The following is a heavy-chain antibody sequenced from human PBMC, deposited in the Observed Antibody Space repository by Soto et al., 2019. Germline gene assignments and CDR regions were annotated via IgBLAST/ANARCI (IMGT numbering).Heavy chain of an antibody. J-gene: IGHJ4*02. Sequence: SETLSLTCAVSGGSISSLGYYWSWIRQDPGKGLEWIGHIFHSGNMDYNPSLQSRVTMSVDTSKNQFSLKLSSVTAADTAVYYCARVAVVTPNFDYWGQGTLVTVSS. CDR2: IFHSGNM. V-gene: IGHV4-31*11. D-gene: IGHD3-22*01. CDR3: ARVAVVTPNFDY. CDR1: GGSISSLGYY.